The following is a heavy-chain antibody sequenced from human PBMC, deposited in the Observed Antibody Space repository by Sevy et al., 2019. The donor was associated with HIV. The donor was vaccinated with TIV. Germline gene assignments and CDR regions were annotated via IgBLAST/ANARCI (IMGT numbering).Heavy chain of an antibody. D-gene: IGHD6-19*01. CDR1: GYTFTGYY. J-gene: IGHJ4*02. CDR3: ARAVSPSEPFDY. Sequence: ASVKVSCKASGYTFTGYYMHWVRQAPGQGLEWMGWINPNSGGTNYPQKFQGWVTMTRDTSISTAYMELSRLRSDDTAVYYCARAVSPSEPFDYWGQGTLVTVSS. V-gene: IGHV1-2*04. CDR2: INPNSGGT.